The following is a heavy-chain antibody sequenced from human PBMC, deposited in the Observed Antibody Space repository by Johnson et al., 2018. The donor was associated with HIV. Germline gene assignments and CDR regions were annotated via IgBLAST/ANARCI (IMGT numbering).Heavy chain of an antibody. J-gene: IGHJ3*02. CDR3: ASGDELGDDAFDI. CDR2: INWNGGST. D-gene: IGHD7-27*01. Sequence: VQLVESGGGVVQPGRSLRLSCAASGFTFTEYGMSWVRQAPGKGLEWVSGINWNGGSTGYADSVKGRFTISRDNAKNSLYLQMNSLRAEDTALYYCASGDELGDDAFDIWGQGTMVTVSS. V-gene: IGHV3-20*04. CDR1: GFTFTEYG.